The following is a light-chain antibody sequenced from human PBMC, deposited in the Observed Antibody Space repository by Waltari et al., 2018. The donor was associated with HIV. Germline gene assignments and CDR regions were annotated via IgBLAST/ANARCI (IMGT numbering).Light chain of an antibody. CDR3: QVWDTSGDHPWV. Sequence: SYVLTQPSSVSVAPGQTASITCGGDNIGSKSVHWYQQTPGQAPILVVSDDSVRPSGIPERISGSNSGNTATLTISRVEAGDEADYYCQVWDTSGDHPWVFGGGTKLTVL. CDR1: NIGSKS. V-gene: IGLV3-21*02. CDR2: DDS. J-gene: IGLJ3*02.